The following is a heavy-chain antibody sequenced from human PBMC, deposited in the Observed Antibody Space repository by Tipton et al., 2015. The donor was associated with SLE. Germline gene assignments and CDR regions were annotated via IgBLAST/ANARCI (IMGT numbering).Heavy chain of an antibody. CDR3: AKEVRVSLYMDV. Sequence: SLRLSCAASGFTFSSYAMHWVRQAPGKGLEWVAVISYDGSNKYYADSVKGRFTISGDNSKNTLYLQMNSLRAEDTAVYYCAKEVRVSLYMDVWGKGTTVTVSS. V-gene: IGHV3-30-3*02. CDR1: GFTFSSYA. D-gene: IGHD4-23*01. J-gene: IGHJ6*03. CDR2: ISYDGSNK.